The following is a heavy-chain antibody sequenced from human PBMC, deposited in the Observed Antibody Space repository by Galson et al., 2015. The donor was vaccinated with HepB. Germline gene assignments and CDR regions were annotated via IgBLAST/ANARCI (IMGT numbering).Heavy chain of an antibody. V-gene: IGHV1-2*06. CDR3: AATKVGTPSAFDY. J-gene: IGHJ4*02. CDR1: GYTLTGYY. CDR2: ISPNSGGT. D-gene: IGHD1-26*01. Sequence: SVKVSCKASGYTLTGYYIHWARQAPGQGLEWMGRISPNSGGTNYAQKFQGRVTVTRDTSISTAYMELSRLRSDDTAVYYCAATKVGTPSAFDYWGQGTLVTVSS.